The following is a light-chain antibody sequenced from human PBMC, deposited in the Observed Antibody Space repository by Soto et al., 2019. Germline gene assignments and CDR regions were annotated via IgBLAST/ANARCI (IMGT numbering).Light chain of an antibody. CDR1: QSVRTNY. J-gene: IGKJ1*01. Sequence: EIVLTQSPGTLSLSPGARAPLSCRASQSVRTNYLAWYQQNPGQAPRLLIYGASSRATGIPDRFSGSGSGTDFTLTISRLEPEDFVVYYCQQYGSSPTFGQGTKVDIK. CDR2: GAS. V-gene: IGKV3-20*01. CDR3: QQYGSSPT.